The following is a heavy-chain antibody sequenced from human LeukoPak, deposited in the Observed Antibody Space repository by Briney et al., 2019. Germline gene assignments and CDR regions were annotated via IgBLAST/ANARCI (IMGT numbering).Heavy chain of an antibody. CDR3: ARQDMVVRGVIITSIRAFDI. J-gene: IGHJ3*02. D-gene: IGHD3-10*01. Sequence: GESLKISCKGSGYSFTSYWIGWVRQMPGKGLEWMGIIYPGDSDTRYSPSFQGQVTISADKSISTAYLQWSSLKASDTAMYYCARQDMVVRGVIITSIRAFDIWGQGTMVTVSS. V-gene: IGHV5-51*01. CDR1: GYSFTSYW. CDR2: IYPGDSDT.